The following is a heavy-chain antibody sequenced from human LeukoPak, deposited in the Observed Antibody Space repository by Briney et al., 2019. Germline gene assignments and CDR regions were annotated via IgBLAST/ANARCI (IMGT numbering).Heavy chain of an antibody. CDR3: ARGPGNYYGSGSYPVRSGYFDY. Sequence: PSETLSLTCAVYGGSFSGYYWSWIRQPPGKGLEWIGEINHSGSTNFNPSLKSRVTISVDTSKNQFSLKLSSVTAADTAVYYCARGPGNYYGSGSYPVRSGYFDYWGQGTLVTVSS. CDR1: GGSFSGYY. D-gene: IGHD3-10*01. V-gene: IGHV4-34*01. J-gene: IGHJ4*02. CDR2: INHSGST.